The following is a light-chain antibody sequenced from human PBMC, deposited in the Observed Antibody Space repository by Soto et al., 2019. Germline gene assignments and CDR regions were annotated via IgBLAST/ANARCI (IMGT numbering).Light chain of an antibody. V-gene: IGKV1-13*02. CDR2: DVS. J-gene: IGKJ4*01. Sequence: AIQLTQSPSSLSASVGDRVTITCRASQGISSALAWYQQKPGKSPNLLIYDVSSLESGGPSRFSGSGSGTDVTLTISSLQPEDFAPYYCQQFNTYPALTFGGGTKVES. CDR3: QQFNTYPALT. CDR1: QGISSA.